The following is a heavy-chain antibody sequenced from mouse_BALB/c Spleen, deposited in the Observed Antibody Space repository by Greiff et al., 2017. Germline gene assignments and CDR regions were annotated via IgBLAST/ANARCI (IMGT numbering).Heavy chain of an antibody. CDR3: ARLAYDYDVLYAMDY. J-gene: IGHJ4*01. CDR1: GFAFSSYD. CDR2: ISSGGGST. Sequence: EVKLVESGGGLVKPGGSLKLSCAASGFAFSSYDMSWVRQTPEKRLEWVAYISSGGGSTYYPDTVKGRFTISRDNAKNTLYLHMSSLKSEDTAMYYCARLAYDYDVLYAMDYWGQGTSVTVSS. D-gene: IGHD2-4*01. V-gene: IGHV5-12-1*01.